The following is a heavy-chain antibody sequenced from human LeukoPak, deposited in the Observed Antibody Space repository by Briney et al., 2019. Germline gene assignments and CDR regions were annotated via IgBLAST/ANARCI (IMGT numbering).Heavy chain of an antibody. CDR2: IYYSGST. V-gene: IGHV4-59*01. J-gene: IGHJ4*02. Sequence: SETLSLTCTVSGGSISSYYWSWIRQPPGKGLEWIGYIYYSGSTNYNPSLKSRVTISVDTSKNQFSLKLSSVTAADTAVYYCARNEGVGFYDSSGYYQPGGFDYWGQGTLVTVSS. CDR1: GGSISSYY. CDR3: ARNEGVGFYDSSGYYQPGGFDY. D-gene: IGHD3-22*01.